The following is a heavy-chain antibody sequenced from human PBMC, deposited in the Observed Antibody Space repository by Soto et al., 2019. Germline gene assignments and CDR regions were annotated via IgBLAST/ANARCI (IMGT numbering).Heavy chain of an antibody. CDR3: ARFTALQRGYSGYDYYFDY. J-gene: IGHJ4*02. D-gene: IGHD5-12*01. Sequence: GGSLRLSCAASGFTFSDYYMSWIRQAPGKGLEWVSYISSSGSTIYYADSVKGRFTISRDNAKNSLYLQMNSLRAEDTAVYYCARFTALQRGYSGYDYYFDYWGQGTLVTVSS. CDR1: GFTFSDYY. V-gene: IGHV3-11*01. CDR2: ISSSGSTI.